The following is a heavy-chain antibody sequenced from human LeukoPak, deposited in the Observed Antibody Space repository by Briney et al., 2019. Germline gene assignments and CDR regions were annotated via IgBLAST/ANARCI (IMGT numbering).Heavy chain of an antibody. D-gene: IGHD6-13*01. CDR1: GFTFSSYS. CDR3: ARTPTEIAADYYMDV. CDR2: ISSSSSYI. V-gene: IGHV3-21*01. J-gene: IGHJ6*03. Sequence: GGSLRLSCAASGFTFSSYSMNWVRQAPGKGLEWVSSISSSSSYIYYADSVKGRFTISRDNAKNSLYLQMNSLRAEDTAVYYCARTPTEIAADYYMDVWGIGTTVTISS.